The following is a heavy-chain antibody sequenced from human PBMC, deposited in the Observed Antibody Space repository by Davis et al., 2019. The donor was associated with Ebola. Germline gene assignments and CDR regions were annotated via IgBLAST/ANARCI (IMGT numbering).Heavy chain of an antibody. Sequence: GESLKISCKGSGYSFPSYWITWVRQLPGKGLEWIGTIDPSDSFTNYNPSFQGNFSISADKSFSMAYLQWSSLKASDTAMYYCASKYCSGGACYPLGYWGQGTLVTVSS. J-gene: IGHJ4*02. CDR2: IDPSDSFT. V-gene: IGHV5-10-1*01. CDR1: GYSFPSYW. CDR3: ASKYCSGGACYPLGY. D-gene: IGHD2-15*01.